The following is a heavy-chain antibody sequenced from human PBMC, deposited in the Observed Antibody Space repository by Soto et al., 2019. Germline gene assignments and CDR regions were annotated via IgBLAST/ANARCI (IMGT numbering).Heavy chain of an antibody. CDR2: IDTSGTT. CDR1: GGSISSYY. J-gene: IGHJ6*02. Sequence: SETLSLTCTVSGGSISSYYVSWIRQSAGKGLEWIGRIDTSGTTNYNPSLKSRVTMSVDASKNHFSLNLSSVTAADTAVYYCAIFQRCYVYYHVMDFSARGTTVTGS. D-gene: IGHD3-3*02. CDR3: AIFQRCYVYYHVMDF. V-gene: IGHV4-4*07.